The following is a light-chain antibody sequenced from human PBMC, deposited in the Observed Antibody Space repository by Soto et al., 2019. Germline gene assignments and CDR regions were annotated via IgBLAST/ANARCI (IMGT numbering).Light chain of an antibody. J-gene: IGKJ4*01. Sequence: DIQMTQSPSTLSASVGDRVTITCRASQGISSYLAWYQQKPGQAPNLLISKASSLESGVPSRFSGSGSVTEFTLTISSLQPDDFATYYCQQYSSYPLTFGGGTKVEIK. CDR2: KAS. V-gene: IGKV1-5*03. CDR3: QQYSSYPLT. CDR1: QGISSY.